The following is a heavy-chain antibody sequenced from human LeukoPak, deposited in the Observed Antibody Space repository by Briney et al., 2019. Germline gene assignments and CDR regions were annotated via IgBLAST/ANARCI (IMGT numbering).Heavy chain of an antibody. J-gene: IGHJ4*02. CDR3: VSYLWFGETLIDY. CDR2: IKSDGSST. V-gene: IGHV3-74*01. D-gene: IGHD3-10*01. Sequence: GGSLRLSCAASGFTFSSHWMHWVRQAPGKGLVWVSRIKSDGSSTNYADSVKGRFTISRDNAKNTLYLQMNSLRAEDTALYYCVSYLWFGETLIDYWGQGAPVTVSS. CDR1: GFTFSSHW.